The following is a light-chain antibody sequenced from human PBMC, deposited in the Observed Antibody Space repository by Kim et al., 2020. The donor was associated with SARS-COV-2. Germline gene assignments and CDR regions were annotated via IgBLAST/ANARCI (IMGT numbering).Light chain of an antibody. Sequence: CASVGDRVTISCQASRDISNYLNWYQQKLGKAPKLLIYDGSTLETGVPSRFSGGGSGTDFTFTISSLQPENIATYYCQQYENLVTFGGGTKVDIK. V-gene: IGKV1-33*01. CDR2: DGS. CDR3: QQYENLVT. J-gene: IGKJ4*01. CDR1: RDISNY.